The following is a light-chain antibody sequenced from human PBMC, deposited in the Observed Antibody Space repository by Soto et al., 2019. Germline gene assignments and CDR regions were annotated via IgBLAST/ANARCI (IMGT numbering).Light chain of an antibody. CDR2: PTS. V-gene: IGKV1-12*01. Sequence: DIQMTQSPSSVSASIGDRVTITCRASQGIRSYLAWYQQTPGKAPKLLIYPTSSLRSGVPSRFSGSGSGTDFTLTISCLEAEDFAVYYCQQAYSFPLTFGAGTKVEMK. CDR3: QQAYSFPLT. J-gene: IGKJ4*01. CDR1: QGIRSY.